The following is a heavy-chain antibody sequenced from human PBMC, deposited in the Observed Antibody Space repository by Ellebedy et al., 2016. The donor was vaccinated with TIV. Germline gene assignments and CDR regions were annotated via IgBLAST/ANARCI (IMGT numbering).Heavy chain of an antibody. D-gene: IGHD4-17*01. CDR3: ARALTVTTIFEY. CDR1: GFTISTNY. J-gene: IGHJ4*02. Sequence: GESLKISXAVSGFTISTNYMSWVRQAPGKGLEWVSIIYAGGTTHYADSVMGRFTVSRDDSKNTLYLQMNSLRAEDTAVYYCARALTVTTIFEYWGQGTLVTVSP. CDR2: IYAGGTT. V-gene: IGHV3-53*01.